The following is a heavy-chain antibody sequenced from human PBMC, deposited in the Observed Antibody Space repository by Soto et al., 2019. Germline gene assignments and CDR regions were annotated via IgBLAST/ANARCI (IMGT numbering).Heavy chain of an antibody. CDR1: GFTFSSYA. J-gene: IGHJ4*02. CDR2: ISYDGGNK. Sequence: QVQLVESGGGVVQPGRSLRLSCAASGFTFSSYAMHWVRQAPGKGLEWVAVISYDGGNKYYADSVKGRFTISRDNSKNTLYLQMNSLRVEDTAVYYCARNWGYSYGYPPGYWGQGTLVTVSS. V-gene: IGHV3-30-3*01. CDR3: ARNWGYSYGYPPGY. D-gene: IGHD5-18*01.